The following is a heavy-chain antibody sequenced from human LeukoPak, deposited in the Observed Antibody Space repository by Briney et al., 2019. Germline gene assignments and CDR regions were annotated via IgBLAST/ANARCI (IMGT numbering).Heavy chain of an antibody. Sequence: SQTLSLTCTFSGGSISSGDYYWSWIRQPPGKGLEWIGYIYYSGSTYYNPSLKSRVTISVDTSKNQFSLKLSSVTAADTAVYYCARDPVTMVRGVTNDPDYWGQGTLVTVSS. CDR1: GGSISSGDYY. V-gene: IGHV4-30-4*01. CDR3: ARDPVTMVRGVTNDPDY. CDR2: IYYSGST. D-gene: IGHD3-10*01. J-gene: IGHJ4*02.